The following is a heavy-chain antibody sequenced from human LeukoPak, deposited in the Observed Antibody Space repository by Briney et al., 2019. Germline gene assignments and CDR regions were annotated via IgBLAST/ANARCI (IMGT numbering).Heavy chain of an antibody. J-gene: IGHJ6*03. CDR2: IYTSGST. CDR1: GGSISSYY. Sequence: SETLSLTCTVSGGSISSYYWSWIRQPAGKGLEWIGRIYTSGSTNYNPSLKSRVTMSVDTSKNQFSLKLSSVTAADTAVYYCARGYDSSGYYYYYYYMDVWGKGTTVTVSS. D-gene: IGHD3-22*01. CDR3: ARGYDSSGYYYYYYYMDV. V-gene: IGHV4-4*07.